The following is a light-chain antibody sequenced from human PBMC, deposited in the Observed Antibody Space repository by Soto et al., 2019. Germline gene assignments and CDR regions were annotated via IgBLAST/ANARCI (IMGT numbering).Light chain of an antibody. CDR2: AAS. CDR3: QQSFSTPRT. CDR1: QSISNH. Sequence: DIQMTQSPSSLSASVGDRVTITCRASQSISNHLNWYQQKPGKAPNLLIYAASSLQSGVPSRFSGSRFGTDFTLTISSLQPEDFATYYCQQSFSTPRTFGQGTKVDIK. J-gene: IGKJ1*01. V-gene: IGKV1-39*01.